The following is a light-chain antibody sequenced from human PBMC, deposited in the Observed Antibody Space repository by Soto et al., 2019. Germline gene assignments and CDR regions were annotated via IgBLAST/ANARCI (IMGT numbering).Light chain of an antibody. V-gene: IGKV1-39*01. J-gene: IGKJ2*01. CDR2: AAS. Sequence: DIQMTQSPSSLSASVGDRVTITCRASQSISSYLNWYQQKPGKAPKLLIYAASSLQSGVPSRFSGSGSGTDFTLPISSLQPEDFATYYCQKSYSTLYTFGQGTKLEIK. CDR1: QSISSY. CDR3: QKSYSTLYT.